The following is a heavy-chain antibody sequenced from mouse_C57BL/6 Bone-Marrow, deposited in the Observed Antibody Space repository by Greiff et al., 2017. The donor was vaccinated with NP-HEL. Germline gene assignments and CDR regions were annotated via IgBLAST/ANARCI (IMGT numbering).Heavy chain of an antibody. V-gene: IGHV1-64*01. J-gene: IGHJ1*03. D-gene: IGHD1-1*01. Sequence: VQLQESGAELVKPGASVKLSCKASGYTFTGYWMHWVKQRPGQGLEWIGMIHPNSGSTNYNEKFKSKATLTVDKSSSTAYMQLSSLTSEDSAVYYGARDGSSFPYWYFDVWGTGTTVTVSS. CDR1: GYTFTGYW. CDR2: IHPNSGST. CDR3: ARDGSSFPYWYFDV.